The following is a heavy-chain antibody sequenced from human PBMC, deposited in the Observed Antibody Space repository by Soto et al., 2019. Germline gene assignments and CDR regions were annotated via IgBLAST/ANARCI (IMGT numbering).Heavy chain of an antibody. V-gene: IGHV3-7*03. D-gene: IGHD2-8*01. CDR3: ARGRLYLTY. CDR2: IKQDGSEE. Sequence: GGSLRLSCSASGFTFNTYWMTWVRQAPGKGLEWVANIKQDGSEEYYVDSVKGRFTISRDNAKNSLYLQMKSLRVEDTAEYYCARGRLYLTYWGQGTPVTSPQ. CDR1: GFTFNTYW. J-gene: IGHJ4*02.